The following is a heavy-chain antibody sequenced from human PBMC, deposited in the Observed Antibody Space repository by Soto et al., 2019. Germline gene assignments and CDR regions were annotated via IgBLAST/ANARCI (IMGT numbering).Heavy chain of an antibody. V-gene: IGHV3-9*01. CDR3: AKDESTTGTNWFDP. Sequence: GGSLRLSCAASGFTFDDYAMHWVRQAPGKGLEWVSGISWNSGSIGYADSVKGRFTISRDNAKNSLYLQMNSLRAEDTALYCCAKDESTTGTNWFDPWGQGTLVTVSS. CDR2: ISWNSGSI. CDR1: GFTFDDYA. J-gene: IGHJ5*02. D-gene: IGHD1-1*01.